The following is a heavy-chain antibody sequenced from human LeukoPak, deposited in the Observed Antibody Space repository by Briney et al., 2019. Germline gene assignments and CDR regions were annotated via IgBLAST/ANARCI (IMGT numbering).Heavy chain of an antibody. J-gene: IGHJ4*02. CDR2: IYYSGST. D-gene: IGHD3-3*01. Sequence: TPSETLSLTCTVSGGSISSYYWSWIRQPPGKGLEWIAYIYYSGSTNYNPSLKSRVTISVDTSKNQFSLKLSSVTAADTAVYYCAREDYDFWSGTYYWGQGTLVTVSS. CDR3: AREDYDFWSGTYY. V-gene: IGHV4-59*01. CDR1: GGSISSYY.